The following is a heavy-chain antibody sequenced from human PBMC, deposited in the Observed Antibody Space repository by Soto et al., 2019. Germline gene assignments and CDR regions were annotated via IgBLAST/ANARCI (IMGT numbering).Heavy chain of an antibody. CDR3: AREGGYSGYDSYGLDY. CDR2: INHSGST. J-gene: IGHJ4*02. Sequence: NPSETLSLTCAVYGGSFSGYYWSWIRQPPGKGLEWIGEINHSGSTNYNPSLKSRVTISVDTSKNQFSLKLSSVTAADTAVYYCAREGGYSGYDSYGLDYWGQGTLVTVSS. CDR1: GGSFSGYY. D-gene: IGHD5-12*01. V-gene: IGHV4-34*01.